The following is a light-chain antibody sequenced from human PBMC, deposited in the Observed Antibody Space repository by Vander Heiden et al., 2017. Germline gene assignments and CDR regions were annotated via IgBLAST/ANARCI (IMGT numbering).Light chain of an antibody. J-gene: IGKJ5*01. CDR3: QQYGNRTPVT. V-gene: IGKV3-20*01. Sequence: IVLTPSPGTLSLSPGEKATLPCRASQSVSISYLAWYQQKPRETPRILIYGASSRATGVPDRCSSGRGGTTDSTTISSREQEEVSVYYCQQYGNRTPVTFGQGTRLEIK. CDR1: QSVSISY. CDR2: GAS.